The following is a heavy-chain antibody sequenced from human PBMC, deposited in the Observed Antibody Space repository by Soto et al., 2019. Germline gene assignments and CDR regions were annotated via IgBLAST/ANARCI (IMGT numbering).Heavy chain of an antibody. CDR1: GFTFSSHG. CDR2: ISYDGSKK. D-gene: IGHD3-16*01. Sequence: QVQLVEYGGGVVQPGRSLRLSCAASGFTFSSHGMHWVRQAPGKGLEWVAVISYDGSKKYYVDSVKGRFTLSRDNSKNTLYLQMNNLRREDTAVYYCVKDRVQSGLGEVDYWGQGTLVTVSS. CDR3: VKDRVQSGLGEVDY. J-gene: IGHJ4*02. V-gene: IGHV3-30*18.